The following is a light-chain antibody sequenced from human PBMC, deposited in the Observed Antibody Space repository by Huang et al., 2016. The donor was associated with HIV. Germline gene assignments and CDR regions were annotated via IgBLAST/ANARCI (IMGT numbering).Light chain of an antibody. CDR2: GAS. Sequence: EIVMTQSPATLSVSPGERATLSCRASQSVSSNLAWYQQKPGQAPRLLIYGASTRATGIPARFSGSGSGKEFTLTINSLQSEDFAVYYCQQYNNWPPFTFGRGTKVDIK. CDR1: QSVSSN. CDR3: QQYNNWPPFT. V-gene: IGKV3-15*01. J-gene: IGKJ3*01.